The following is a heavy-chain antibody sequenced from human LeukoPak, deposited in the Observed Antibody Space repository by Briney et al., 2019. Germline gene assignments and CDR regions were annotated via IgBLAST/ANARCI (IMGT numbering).Heavy chain of an antibody. D-gene: IGHD1-26*01. V-gene: IGHV1-2*02. J-gene: IGHJ4*02. CDR2: INPNSGGT. Sequence: GASVKASCKASGYTFTGYYMHWVRQAPGQGLEWMGWINPNSGGTNYAQKFQGRVTMTRDTSISTAYMELSRLRSDDTAVYYCARGELRRPATFYYFDYWGQGTLVTVSS. CDR3: ARGELRRPATFYYFDY. CDR1: GYTFTGYY.